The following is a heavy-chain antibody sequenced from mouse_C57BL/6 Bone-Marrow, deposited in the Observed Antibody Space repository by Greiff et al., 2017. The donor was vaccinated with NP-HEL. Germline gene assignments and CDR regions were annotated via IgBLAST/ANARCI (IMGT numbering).Heavy chain of an antibody. CDR2: IYPRSGNT. CDR1: GYTFTSYG. CDR3: ARYGYDWFAY. V-gene: IGHV1-81*01. Sequence: VQLVESGAELARPGASVKLSCKASGYTFTSYGISWVKQRTGQGLEWIGEIYPRSGNTYYNEKFKGKATLTADKSSSTAYMELRSLTSEDSAVYFCARYGYDWFAYWGQGTLVTVSA. J-gene: IGHJ3*01. D-gene: IGHD2-2*01.